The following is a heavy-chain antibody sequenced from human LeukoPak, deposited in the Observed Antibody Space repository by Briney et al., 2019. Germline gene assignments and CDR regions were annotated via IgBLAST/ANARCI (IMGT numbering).Heavy chain of an antibody. CDR2: TYYRSKWYN. Sequence: SQTLSLTCAISGDSVSSNIAAWHWIRQSPSRGLEWLGRTYYRSKWYNDYAVSVKGRITINPDTSKNQFSLHLNSVTPEDTAVYYCTRGQDYSDYNGRYYYGMDVWGQGTTVTVSS. D-gene: IGHD4-11*01. J-gene: IGHJ6*02. V-gene: IGHV6-1*01. CDR3: TRGQDYSDYNGRYYYGMDV. CDR1: GDSVSSNIAA.